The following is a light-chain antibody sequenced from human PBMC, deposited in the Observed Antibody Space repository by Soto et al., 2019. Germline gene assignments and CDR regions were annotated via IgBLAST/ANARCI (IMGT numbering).Light chain of an antibody. J-gene: IGKJ4*01. V-gene: IGKV1-5*03. CDR1: QSLNNW. Sequence: DIHMTQSPSTLSASVGDRVTFTCRASQSLNNWLAWYQQKPGKAPKLLIYKASTLESGVPSRFSGSGSETEFTLTISSLQPDEIATYYCQHYNGYPITFGGGTKVEIK. CDR3: QHYNGYPIT. CDR2: KAS.